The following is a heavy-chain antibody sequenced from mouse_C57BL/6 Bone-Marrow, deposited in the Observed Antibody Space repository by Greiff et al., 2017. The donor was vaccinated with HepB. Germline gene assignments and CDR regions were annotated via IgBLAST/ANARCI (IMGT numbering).Heavy chain of an antibody. CDR3: ARSGSYYSNSFAY. D-gene: IGHD2-5*01. CDR1: GYAFSSSW. Sequence: QVQLQQSGPELVKPGASVKLSCKASGYAFSSSWMNWVKQRPGQGLEWIGRIYPGDGDTNYNGKFKGKATLTADKSSSTAYMQLSSLTSEDSAVYFCARSGSYYSNSFAYWGQGTLVTVSS. J-gene: IGHJ3*01. V-gene: IGHV1-82*01. CDR2: IYPGDGDT.